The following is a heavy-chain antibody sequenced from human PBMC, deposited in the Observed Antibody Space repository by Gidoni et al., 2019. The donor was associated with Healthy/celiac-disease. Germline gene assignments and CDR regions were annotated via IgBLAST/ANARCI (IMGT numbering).Heavy chain of an antibody. J-gene: IGHJ5*02. CDR3: ARQEDDYGGNSPSSWFDP. Sequence: QVQLQESGPGLVKPSETLSLTCTVSGGSISSYYWSWIRQPPGKGLEWIGYIYYSGSTNYNPSLKSRVTISVDTSKNQFSLKLSSVTAADTAVYYCARQEDDYGGNSPSSWFDPWGQGTLVTVSS. CDR2: IYYSGST. V-gene: IGHV4-59*08. CDR1: GGSISSYY. D-gene: IGHD4-17*01.